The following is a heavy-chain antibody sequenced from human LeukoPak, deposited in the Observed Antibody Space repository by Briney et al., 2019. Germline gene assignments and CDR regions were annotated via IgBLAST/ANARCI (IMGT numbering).Heavy chain of an antibody. CDR2: IYYSGST. J-gene: IGHJ3*02. CDR3: ARDLEEAFDI. V-gene: IGHV4-59*12. D-gene: IGHD3-3*01. Sequence: SSETLSLTCTVSGGSISSYYWSWIRQPSGKGLEWIGYIYYSGSTNYNPSLKSRVTISVDTSKNQFSLKLSSVTAADTAVYYCARDLEEAFDIWGQGTMVTVSS. CDR1: GGSISSYY.